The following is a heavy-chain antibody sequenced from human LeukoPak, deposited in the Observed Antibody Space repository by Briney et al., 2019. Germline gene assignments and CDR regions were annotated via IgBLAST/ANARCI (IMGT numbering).Heavy chain of an antibody. Sequence: PGGSLRLSCAASGFTFNKYAMNWVRQPPGKGLEWVSSIAGTGGSTYYADSVKGRFTRSRDNSENTLYLQLNSLRAEDSGIYYCAKAFRIVGIGNPDDAFDVWGQGTVVTVS. CDR2: IAGTGGST. V-gene: IGHV3-23*01. J-gene: IGHJ3*01. D-gene: IGHD1-26*01. CDR3: AKAFRIVGIGNPDDAFDV. CDR1: GFTFNKYA.